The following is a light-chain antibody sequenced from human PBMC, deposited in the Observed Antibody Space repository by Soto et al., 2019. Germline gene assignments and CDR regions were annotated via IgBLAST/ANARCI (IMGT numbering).Light chain of an antibody. J-gene: IGKJ1*01. Sequence: EIVMPQSPATLSLSPGERATLSCRASQSVSSKLAWFQQKPGQAPRLLIYGSYSRATGIPARFSGSGSGTEFTLTISSLQSEDFAVYYCQQYNNRPLTFGQGTKVEI. CDR2: GSY. V-gene: IGKV3D-15*01. CDR3: QQYNNRPLT. CDR1: QSVSSK.